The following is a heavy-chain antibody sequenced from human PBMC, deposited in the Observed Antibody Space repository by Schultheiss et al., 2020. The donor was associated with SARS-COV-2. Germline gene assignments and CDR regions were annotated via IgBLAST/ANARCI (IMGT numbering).Heavy chain of an antibody. CDR2: ISSNGGST. D-gene: IGHD3-22*01. CDR1: GFTFSSYA. Sequence: GGSLRLSCSASGFTFSSYAMHWVRQAPGKGLEYVSAISSNGGSTYYADSVKGRFTISRDNSKNTLYLQMSSLRAEDTAVYYCARKGSSGYEDYWGQGTLVTVSS. CDR3: ARKGSSGYEDY. J-gene: IGHJ4*02. V-gene: IGHV3-64D*06.